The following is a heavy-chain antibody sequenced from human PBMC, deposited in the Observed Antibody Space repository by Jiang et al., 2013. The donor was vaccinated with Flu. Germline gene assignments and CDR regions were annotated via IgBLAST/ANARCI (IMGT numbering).Heavy chain of an antibody. CDR1: GYTFTSYA. V-gene: IGHV7-4-1*02. Sequence: QSGSELKKPGASVKVSCKASGYTFTSYAMNWVRQAPGQGLEWMGWINTNTGNPTYAQGFTGRFVFSLDTSVSTAYLQISSLKAEDTAVYYCARDGADIAAAGFDYYYGMDVWGQGTTVTVSS. CDR2: INTNTGNP. D-gene: IGHD6-13*01. J-gene: IGHJ6*02. CDR3: ARDGADIAAAGFDYYYGMDV.